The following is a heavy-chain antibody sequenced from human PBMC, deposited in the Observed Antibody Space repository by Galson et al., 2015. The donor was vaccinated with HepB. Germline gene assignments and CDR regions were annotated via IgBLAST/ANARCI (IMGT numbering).Heavy chain of an antibody. V-gene: IGHV3-7*01. Sequence: SLRLSCAASGFPFSRYWMSWVRQAPGKGLEWVANIRQDGGEKYYVDSVKGRFTISRDNAKNSLYLQMNSLRGEDTAVYYCARAHYNWNYINSYYYYMDVWGKGSTVTVSS. CDR3: ARAHYNWNYINSYYYYMDV. CDR2: IRQDGGEK. CDR1: GFPFSRYW. D-gene: IGHD1-7*01. J-gene: IGHJ6*03.